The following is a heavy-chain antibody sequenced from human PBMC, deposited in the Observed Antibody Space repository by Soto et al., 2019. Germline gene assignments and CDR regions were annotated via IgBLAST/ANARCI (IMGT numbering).Heavy chain of an antibody. Sequence: PEGSLRLSCAASGFTFSNYSMNWVRQAPGKGLEWVSSISSSSSYIYYADSVKGRFTISRDNAKNSLYLQMNSLRAEDTAVYYCARFPVSYYYDSSGYYYVDYWGQGTLVTVSS. CDR1: GFTFSNYS. V-gene: IGHV3-21*01. J-gene: IGHJ4*02. D-gene: IGHD3-22*01. CDR2: ISSSSSYI. CDR3: ARFPVSYYYDSSGYYYVDY.